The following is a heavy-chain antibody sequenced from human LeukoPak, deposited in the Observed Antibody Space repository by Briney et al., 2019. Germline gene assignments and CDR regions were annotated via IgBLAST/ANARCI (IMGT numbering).Heavy chain of an antibody. J-gene: IGHJ4*02. Sequence: SETLSPTCTVSGGSISSYYWSWIRRPAGKGLEWIGRIYTSGSTNYNPSLKSRVTMSVDTSKNQFSLKLSSVTAADTAVYYCARDLDGYNGYYFDYWGQGTLVTVSS. CDR2: IYTSGST. CDR1: GGSISSYY. V-gene: IGHV4-4*07. D-gene: IGHD5-24*01. CDR3: ARDLDGYNGYYFDY.